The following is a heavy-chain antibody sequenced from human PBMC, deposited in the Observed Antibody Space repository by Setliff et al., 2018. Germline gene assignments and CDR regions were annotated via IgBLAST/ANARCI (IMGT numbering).Heavy chain of an antibody. CDR1: GDSIRSSRYY. CDR3: ARDPSSVAARPGY. D-gene: IGHD6-6*01. Sequence: SETLSLTCTVSGDSIRSSRYYWGWIRQPPGKGLEWIGSIYSSGNTYYNPSLKRRVTISVDTTKNQFSLQLNSVTAADTAVYYCARDPSSVAARPGYWGQGTRVTVS. CDR2: IYSSGNT. V-gene: IGHV4-39*07. J-gene: IGHJ4*02.